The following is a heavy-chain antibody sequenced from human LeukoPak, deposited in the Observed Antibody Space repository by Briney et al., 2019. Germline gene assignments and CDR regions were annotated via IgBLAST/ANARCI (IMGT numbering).Heavy chain of an antibody. V-gene: IGHV3-21*04. J-gene: IGHJ4*02. D-gene: IGHD1-26*01. CDR1: GFTFSSYS. CDR3: ARVRMSGSAGYFDY. Sequence: PGGSLRLSCAASGFTFSSYSMNWVRQAPGKGLEWVSSISSSSSYIYYADSVKGRFTISRDNAKNSLYLQMNSLRAEDTALYYCARVRMSGSAGYFDYWGQGTLVTVSS. CDR2: ISSSSSYI.